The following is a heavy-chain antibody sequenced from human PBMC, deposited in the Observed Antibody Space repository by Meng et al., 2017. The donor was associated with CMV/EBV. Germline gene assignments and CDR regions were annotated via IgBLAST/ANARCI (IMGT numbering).Heavy chain of an antibody. CDR1: GFTFSSYW. CDR2: IKQDGSEK. Sequence: GESLKISCAASGFTFSSYWMSWVRQAPGKGLEWVANIKQDGSEKYYVDSVKGRFTISRDNAKNSLYLQMNSLRAEDTAVYYCARGYSSGWSYYFDYWGQGTLVTVSS. CDR3: ARGYSSGWSYYFDY. V-gene: IGHV3-7*01. D-gene: IGHD6-19*01. J-gene: IGHJ4*02.